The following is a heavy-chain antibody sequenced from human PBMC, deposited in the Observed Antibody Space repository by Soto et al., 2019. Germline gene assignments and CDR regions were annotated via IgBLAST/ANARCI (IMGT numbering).Heavy chain of an antibody. CDR2: ISSSSSYI. V-gene: IGHV3-21*01. Sequence: EVQLVESGGGLVKPGGSLRLSCAASGFTFSSYSMNWVRQAPGQGLELVSSISSSSSYIYYADSVKGRFTISSDNAKNSLYLQMNSLRAEDTAVYYCARLKIAAAGTNYFDYWGQGTLVTVSS. D-gene: IGHD6-13*01. CDR1: GFTFSSYS. J-gene: IGHJ4*02. CDR3: ARLKIAAAGTNYFDY.